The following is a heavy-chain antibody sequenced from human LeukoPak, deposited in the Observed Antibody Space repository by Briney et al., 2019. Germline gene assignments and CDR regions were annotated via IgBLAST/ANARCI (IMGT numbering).Heavy chain of an antibody. CDR1: GGSISSYY. CDR2: IYTSGST. Sequence: SETLSLTCTVSGGSISSYYWSWIRQPAGKGLEWIGRIYTSGSTNYSTSLKSRVTMSVDTSKNQFSLTLSSVTAADTAVYYCAREVAAAGTRWFDPWGQGTLVTVSS. D-gene: IGHD6-13*01. V-gene: IGHV4-4*07. CDR3: AREVAAAGTRWFDP. J-gene: IGHJ5*02.